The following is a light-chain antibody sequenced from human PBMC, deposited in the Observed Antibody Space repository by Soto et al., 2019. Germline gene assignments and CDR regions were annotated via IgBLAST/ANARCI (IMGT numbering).Light chain of an antibody. CDR2: DTD. CDR3: LLSYSGRLYV. CDR1: TGAVTNGHY. J-gene: IGLJ1*01. Sequence: QAVVTQEPSVTVSPGGTVNITCGSRTGAVTNGHYPYWFQQKPGQAPRALIYDTDNKHSWTPPRFSGSLLGGKAALTLSGAQPEDDAEYYCLLSYSGRLYVFGTGTKVTVL. V-gene: IGLV7-46*01.